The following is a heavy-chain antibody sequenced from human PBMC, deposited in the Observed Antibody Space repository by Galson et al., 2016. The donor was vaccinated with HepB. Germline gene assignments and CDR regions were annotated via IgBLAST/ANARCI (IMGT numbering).Heavy chain of an antibody. V-gene: IGHV3-73*01. CDR3: TRLKEMPTVENAFDI. CDR1: GFIFSDSG. Sequence: SLRLSCAASGFIFSDSGLHWVRQASGKGLEWVGRIRSKANSYATASAASVKGRFTISRDDSENRAYLQMNSLKTEDTAVYYCTRLKEMPTVENAFDIWGQGTMVTVSS. J-gene: IGHJ3*02. CDR2: IRSKANSYAT. D-gene: IGHD5-24*01.